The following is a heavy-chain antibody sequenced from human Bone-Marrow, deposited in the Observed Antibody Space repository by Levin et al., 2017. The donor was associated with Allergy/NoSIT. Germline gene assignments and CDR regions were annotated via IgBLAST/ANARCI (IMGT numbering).Heavy chain of an antibody. V-gene: IGHV3-30*18. CDR2: ISYDGSNK. D-gene: IGHD6-6*01. CDR3: AKDKGSSLARYFDY. Sequence: PGGSLRLSCAASGFTFSSYGMHWVRQAPGKGLEWVAVISYDGSNKYYADSVKGRFTISRDNSKNTLYLQMNSLRAEDTAVYYCAKDKGSSLARYFDYWGQGTLVTVSS. CDR1: GFTFSSYG. J-gene: IGHJ4*02.